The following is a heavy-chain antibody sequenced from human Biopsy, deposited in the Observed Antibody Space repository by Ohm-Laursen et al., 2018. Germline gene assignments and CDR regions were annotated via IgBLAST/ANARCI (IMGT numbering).Heavy chain of an antibody. J-gene: IGHJ6*02. CDR2: INTENGNT. CDR3: ARAKLEPVYYYYGMDV. D-gene: IGHD1-1*01. V-gene: IGHV1-18*04. CDR1: GYTFNDYY. Sequence: ESSVKVSCKASGYTFNDYYIHWVRQSPGQGLEWMGWINTENGNTIYAQNLQGRVTMTADTSTSTAYMEVTSLRSDDTAVYYCARAKLEPVYYYYGMDVWGQGTTVTVSS.